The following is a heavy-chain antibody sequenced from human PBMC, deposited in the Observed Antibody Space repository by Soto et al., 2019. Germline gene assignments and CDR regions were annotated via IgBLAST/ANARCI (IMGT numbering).Heavy chain of an antibody. CDR2: ISGSGDST. D-gene: IGHD1-26*01. J-gene: IGHJ4*02. V-gene: IGHV3-23*01. CDR1: GFTFSNYA. Sequence: EVQRLESGGGLVQPGGSLRLSCAASGFTFSNYAMNWVRQAPVKGLEWVSVISGSGDSTYHADSVKGRFTISRDNSKNTLYLQMNSLRAVDTAVYYCARRGSGSYYDYWGQGTLVTVSS. CDR3: ARRGSGSYYDY.